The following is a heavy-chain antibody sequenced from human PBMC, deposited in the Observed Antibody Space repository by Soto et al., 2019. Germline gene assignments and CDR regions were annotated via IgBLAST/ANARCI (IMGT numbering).Heavy chain of an antibody. D-gene: IGHD3-16*02. CDR2: IYYSGST. V-gene: IGHV4-30-4*01. J-gene: IGHJ4*02. Sequence: QVQLQESGPGLVKPSQTLSLTCTVSGGSISSGDYYWSWIRQPPGKGLEWIGYIYYSGSTYYNPSLKSRVTISVDTSKNQFSPKLSSVTAADTAVYYCARAHYVWGSYRSYYFDYWGQGTLVTVSS. CDR3: ARAHYVWGSYRSYYFDY. CDR1: GGSISSGDYY.